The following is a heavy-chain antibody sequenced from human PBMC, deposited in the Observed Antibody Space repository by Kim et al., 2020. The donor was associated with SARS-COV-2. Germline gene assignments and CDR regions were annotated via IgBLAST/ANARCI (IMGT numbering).Heavy chain of an antibody. D-gene: IGHD3-10*01. CDR2: ISGSGGST. Sequence: GGSLRLSCAASGFTFSSYAMSWVRQAPGKGLEWVSAISGSGGSTYYADSVKGRFTISRDNSKNTLYLQMNSLRAEDMAVYYCAKDSTDNSAMVLGVLYYWGQGTLVTVSS. J-gene: IGHJ4*02. V-gene: IGHV3-23*01. CDR1: GFTFSSYA. CDR3: AKDSTDNSAMVLGVLYY.